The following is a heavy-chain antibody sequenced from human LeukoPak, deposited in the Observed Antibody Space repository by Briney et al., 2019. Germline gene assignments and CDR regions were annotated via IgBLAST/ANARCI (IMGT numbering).Heavy chain of an antibody. CDR2: INTDGITT. D-gene: IGHD3-22*01. CDR1: GFAFTSYW. J-gene: IGHJ3*02. CDR3: ARVYYYDSSGYWAFDI. Sequence: GGSLRLSCAASGFAFTSYWMHWVRQAPGKGLVWVSRINTDGITTTYADSVKGRFTISRDNAKNTLYLQMNSLRAEDTAVYYCARVYYYDSSGYWAFDIWGQGTMVTVSS. V-gene: IGHV3-74*03.